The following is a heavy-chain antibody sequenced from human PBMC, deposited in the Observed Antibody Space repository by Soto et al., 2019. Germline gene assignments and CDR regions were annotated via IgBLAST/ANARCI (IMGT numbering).Heavy chain of an antibody. D-gene: IGHD3-22*01. CDR3: AADRYYDSSGYPVDY. J-gene: IGHJ4*02. V-gene: IGHV1-58*01. Sequence: QMQLVQSGPEVKKPGTTVKVSCKASGFTFTSSAVQWVRQARGQRLEWIGWIVVGSGNTNYAQKFQERVTITRDMSTSTAYMELSSLRSEDTAVYYCAADRYYDSSGYPVDYWGQGTLVTVSS. CDR2: IVVGSGNT. CDR1: GFTFTSSA.